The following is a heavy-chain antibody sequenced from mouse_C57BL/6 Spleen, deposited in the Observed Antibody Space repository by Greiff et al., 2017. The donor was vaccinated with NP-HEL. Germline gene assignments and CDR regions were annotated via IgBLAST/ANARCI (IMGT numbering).Heavy chain of an antibody. CDR3: ARWETAQATFDY. Sequence: QVQLQQSGAELVRPGTSVKMSCKASGYTFTNYWIGWAKQRPGHGLEWIGDIYPGGGYTNYNEKFKGKATLTADKSSSTAYMQLSSLTSEDSAIYYCARWETAQATFDYWGQGTTLTVSS. V-gene: IGHV1-63*01. CDR2: IYPGGGYT. D-gene: IGHD3-2*02. J-gene: IGHJ2*01. CDR1: GYTFTNYW.